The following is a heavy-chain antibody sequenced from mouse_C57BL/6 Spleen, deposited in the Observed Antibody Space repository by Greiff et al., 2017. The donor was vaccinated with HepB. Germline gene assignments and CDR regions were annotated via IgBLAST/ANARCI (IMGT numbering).Heavy chain of an antibody. Sequence: EVQLVESEGGLVQPGSSMKLSCTASGFTFSDYYMAWVRQVPEKGLEWVANINYDGSSTYYLDSLKSRFIISRDNAKNILYLQMSSLKSEDTATYYCARGGGWLHQGAMDYWGQGTSVTVSS. CDR1: GFTFSDYY. J-gene: IGHJ4*01. V-gene: IGHV5-16*01. CDR3: ARGGGWLHQGAMDY. D-gene: IGHD2-3*01. CDR2: INYDGSST.